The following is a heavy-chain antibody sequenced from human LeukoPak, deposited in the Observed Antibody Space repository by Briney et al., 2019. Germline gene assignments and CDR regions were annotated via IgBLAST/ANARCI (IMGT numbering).Heavy chain of an antibody. J-gene: IGHJ5*02. D-gene: IGHD6-13*01. CDR3: AREATRGSGWYGDWFDP. CDR2: ISSDGRNK. CDR1: GFTFSNYA. Sequence: GGSLRHSCAASGFTFSNYAVHWVRQAPGKGLEWMAVISSDGRNKYLTDSAKGRFTISRDNSKNMVYLQMNSLRPEDTAEYYCAREATRGSGWYGDWFDPWGQGTLVTVSS. V-gene: IGHV3-30*04.